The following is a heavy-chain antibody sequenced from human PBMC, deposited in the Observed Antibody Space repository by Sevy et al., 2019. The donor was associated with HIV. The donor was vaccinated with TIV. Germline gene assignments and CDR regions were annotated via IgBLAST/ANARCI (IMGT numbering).Heavy chain of an antibody. J-gene: IGHJ6*02. D-gene: IGHD6-6*01. V-gene: IGHV3-30*04. CDR3: ARDLEYSSSSQYYYYGMDV. Sequence: GGSLRLSCAASGFTFSSYAMHWVRQAPGKGLEWVAVISYDGSNKYYADSVKGRLTISRDNSKNTLYLQMNSLRAEDTAVYYCARDLEYSSSSQYYYYGMDVWGQGTTVTVSS. CDR2: ISYDGSNK. CDR1: GFTFSSYA.